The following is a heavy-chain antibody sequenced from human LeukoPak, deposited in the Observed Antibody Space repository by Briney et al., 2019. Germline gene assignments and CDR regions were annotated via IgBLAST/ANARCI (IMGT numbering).Heavy chain of an antibody. CDR3: VTSTGQQFIPFDY. D-gene: IGHD6-13*01. V-gene: IGHV3-66*02. CDR1: GINVSSNY. J-gene: IGHJ4*02. Sequence: GGSLRLSCAASGINVSSNYMTWIRQAPGKGLEWVSLIYGGDTAYYAESVRGRFIISRDNFKKTLFLQMNSLRVEDTAVYYCVTSTGQQFIPFDYWGQGTHVTVSS. CDR2: IYGGDTA.